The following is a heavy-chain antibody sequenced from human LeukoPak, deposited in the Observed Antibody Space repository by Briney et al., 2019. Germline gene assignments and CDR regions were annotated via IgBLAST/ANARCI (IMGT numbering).Heavy chain of an antibody. D-gene: IGHD6-6*01. CDR2: ISSSSSYI. Sequence: PGGSLRLSCAASGFTFSSYSMNWVRQAPGKGLEWVSSISSSSSYIYYADSVKGRFTISRDNAKNSLYLQMNSLRAEDTAVYYCARVEYSSSGAFDIWGQGTMVTVSS. CDR3: ARVEYSSSGAFDI. J-gene: IGHJ3*02. CDR1: GFTFSSYS. V-gene: IGHV3-21*01.